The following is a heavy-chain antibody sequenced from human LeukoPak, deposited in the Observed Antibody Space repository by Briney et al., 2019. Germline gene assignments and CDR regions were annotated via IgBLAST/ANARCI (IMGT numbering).Heavy chain of an antibody. CDR2: ISYDGSNK. V-gene: IGHV3-30-3*01. J-gene: IGHJ4*02. CDR3: ARDRPYGDYGGGFDY. Sequence: GGSLRLSCAASGFTFSSYAMHWVRQAPGKGLEWVAVISYDGSNKYYADSVEGRFTISRDNSKNTLYLQMNSLRAEDTAVYYCARDRPYGDYGGGFDYWGQGTLVTVSS. D-gene: IGHD4-17*01. CDR1: GFTFSSYA.